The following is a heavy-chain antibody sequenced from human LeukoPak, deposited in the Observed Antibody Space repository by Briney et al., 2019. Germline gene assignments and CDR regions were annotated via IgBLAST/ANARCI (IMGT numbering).Heavy chain of an antibody. CDR2: IKQDGSEK. CDR3: ARDGPYHPGAFDI. V-gene: IGHV3-7*01. D-gene: IGHD2-2*01. J-gene: IGHJ3*02. CDR1: GFTFSSYW. Sequence: GRSLRLSCAASGFTFSSYWMSWVRQAPGKGLEWVANIKQDGSEKYYVDSVKGRFTISRDNAKNSLYLQMNSLRAEDTAVYYCARDGPYHPGAFDIWGQGTMVTVSS.